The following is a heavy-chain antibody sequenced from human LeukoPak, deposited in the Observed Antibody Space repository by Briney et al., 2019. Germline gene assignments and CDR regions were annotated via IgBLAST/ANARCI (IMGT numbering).Heavy chain of an antibody. CDR3: ARDPNYYDSSGYYYGAFDI. D-gene: IGHD3-22*01. V-gene: IGHV4-39*07. CDR1: GGSISSSSYY. Sequence: SETLSLTCTVSGGSISSSSYYWGWIRQPPGKGLEWIGSIYYSGSTNYNPSLKSRVTMSVDTSKNQFSLKLGSVTAADTAVYYCARDPNYYDSSGYYYGAFDIWGQGTMVTVSS. J-gene: IGHJ3*02. CDR2: IYYSGST.